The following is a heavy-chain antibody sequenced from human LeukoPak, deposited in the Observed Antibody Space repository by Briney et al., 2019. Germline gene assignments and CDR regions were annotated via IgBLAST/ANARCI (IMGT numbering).Heavy chain of an antibody. D-gene: IGHD3-3*01. Sequence: ASVKVSCKASGYTFTSYGISWVRQAPGQGLEWMGWISAYNGNTNYAQKLQGRVTMTTDTSTSTAYMELRSLRSGDTAVYYCARFHYDFWSGYYADYGMDVWGQGTTVTVSS. CDR3: ARFHYDFWSGYYADYGMDV. J-gene: IGHJ6*02. CDR1: GYTFTSYG. CDR2: ISAYNGNT. V-gene: IGHV1-18*01.